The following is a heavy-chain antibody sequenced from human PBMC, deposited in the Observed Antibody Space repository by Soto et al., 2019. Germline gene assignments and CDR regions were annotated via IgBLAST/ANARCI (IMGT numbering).Heavy chain of an antibody. Sequence: SETLSLTCTVSGGSISSSSYYWGWIRQPPGKGLEWIGSIYYSGSTYYNPSLKSRVTISVDTSKNQFSLKLSSVTAADTAVYYCARQGLPGDTAMARYYYYGMDVWGQGTTVTVSS. D-gene: IGHD5-18*01. J-gene: IGHJ6*02. V-gene: IGHV4-39*01. CDR1: GGSISSSSYY. CDR3: ARQGLPGDTAMARYYYYGMDV. CDR2: IYYSGST.